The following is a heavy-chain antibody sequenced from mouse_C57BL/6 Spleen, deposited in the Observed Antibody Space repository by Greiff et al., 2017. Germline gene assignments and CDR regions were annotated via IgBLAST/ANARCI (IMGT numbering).Heavy chain of an antibody. Sequence: VQLQQSGTELVKPGASVKLSCKASGYTFTSYWMHWVKQRPGQGLEWIGNINPSNGDTNYNENFTSKATLTVDKSSSTAYMQLSSLTSEDSAVYFCARSLSWFVYWGQGTLVTVSA. V-gene: IGHV1-53*01. CDR1: GYTFTSYW. J-gene: IGHJ3*01. CDR3: ARSLSWFVY. CDR2: INPSNGDT.